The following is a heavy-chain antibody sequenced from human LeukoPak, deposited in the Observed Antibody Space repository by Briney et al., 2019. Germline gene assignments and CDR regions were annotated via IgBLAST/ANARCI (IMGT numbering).Heavy chain of an antibody. D-gene: IGHD5-18*01. CDR1: GGSISSGGYY. CDR2: IYYSGST. CDR3: GRVAATWIQLWSGVSWFDP. Sequence: SQTLSLTCTVSGGSISSGGYYWSWIRQHPGKGLEWIGYIYYSGSTYYNPSLKSRVTISVDTSKNQFSLKLSSVTAADTAVYYCGRVAATWIQLWSGVSWFDPWGQGTLVTVSS. V-gene: IGHV4-31*03. J-gene: IGHJ5*02.